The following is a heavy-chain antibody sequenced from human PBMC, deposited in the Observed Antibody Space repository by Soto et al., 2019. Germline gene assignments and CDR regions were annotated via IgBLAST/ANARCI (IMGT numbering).Heavy chain of an antibody. D-gene: IGHD1-26*01. CDR2: IYYSGST. V-gene: IGHV4-31*03. CDR3: ARTPLL. CDR1: GGSISSGGYY. Sequence: QVQLQESGPGLVKPSQTLSLTCTVSGGSISSGGYYWGWIRQPPGKGLEWIGYIYYSGSTYPNPSLKSRVTISVNKSKNLFSLKLSSVTAADRAGYYGARTPLLWGQGTLVTVSS. J-gene: IGHJ4*02.